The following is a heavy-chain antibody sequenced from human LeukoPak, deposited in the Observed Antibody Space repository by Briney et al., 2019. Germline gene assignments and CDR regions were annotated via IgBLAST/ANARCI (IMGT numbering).Heavy chain of an antibody. V-gene: IGHV1-24*01. Sequence: GASVKVSCKVSGYTLTELSMHWVRQAPGKGLEWMGGFDPEDGETIYAQKFQGRVTMTEDTSTDTAYMELSSLRSEDTAVYYCARGGYDFVYYYYGMDVWGQGTTVTVSS. CDR3: ARGGYDFVYYYYGMDV. J-gene: IGHJ6*02. D-gene: IGHD3-3*01. CDR2: FDPEDGET. CDR1: GYTLTELS.